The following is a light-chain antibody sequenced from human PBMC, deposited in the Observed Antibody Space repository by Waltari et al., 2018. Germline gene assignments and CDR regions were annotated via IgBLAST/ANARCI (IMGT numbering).Light chain of an antibody. CDR3: SLYTSSSTLV. CDR2: EVS. Sequence: QSALTQPPSVSGSPGQSVTISCTATSSDVGSYNRVSWYQQPTGPAPQLMIYEVSHRPSGVPDRFSGSKSGNTASLTISGLQAEDEADYYCSLYTSSSTLVFGGGTKLTVL. V-gene: IGLV2-18*01. CDR1: SSDVGSYNR. J-gene: IGLJ2*01.